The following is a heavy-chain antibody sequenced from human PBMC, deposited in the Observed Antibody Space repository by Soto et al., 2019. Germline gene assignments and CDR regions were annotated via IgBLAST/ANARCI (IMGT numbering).Heavy chain of an antibody. J-gene: IGHJ5*02. CDR1: GGSISSGGYY. CDR3: ARLLWSRGDWFDP. Sequence: SETLSLTCTVSGGSISSGGYYWSWIRQHPGKGLEWIGYIYYSGSTNYNPSLKSRVTISVDTSKNQFSLKLSSVTAADTAVYYCARLLWSRGDWFDPWGPGTLVTVSS. V-gene: IGHV4-61*08. CDR2: IYYSGST. D-gene: IGHD3-10*01.